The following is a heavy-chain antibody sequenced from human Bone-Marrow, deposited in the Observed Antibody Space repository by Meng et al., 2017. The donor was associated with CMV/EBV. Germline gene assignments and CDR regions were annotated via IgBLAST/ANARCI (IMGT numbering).Heavy chain of an antibody. Sequence: GESLKISCAASGFTVSSNYMSWVRQAPGKGLEWVSRITSDGSSITYADSVKGRFTSSRDNAKNTLYLQMNSLRAEDTAVYYCARDGGRGSAGAFDIWGQGTMVTVSS. CDR2: ITSDGSSI. CDR1: GFTVSSNY. J-gene: IGHJ3*02. D-gene: IGHD1-26*01. V-gene: IGHV3-74*03. CDR3: ARDGGRGSAGAFDI.